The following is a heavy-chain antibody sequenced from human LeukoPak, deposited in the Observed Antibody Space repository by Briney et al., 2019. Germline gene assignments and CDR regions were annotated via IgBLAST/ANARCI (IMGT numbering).Heavy chain of an antibody. V-gene: IGHV3-53*01. Sequence: GGSLRLSCAASGFTFSTYTMNWVRQAPGKGLEWVSILDSDGSPSYADSVKGRFTISRDNSKNTLDLQMNSLRAEDTTVYYCARAAAGRAYYHYGMDVWGQGTTVTVSS. J-gene: IGHJ6*02. CDR2: LDSDGSP. CDR1: GFTFSTYT. D-gene: IGHD6-13*01. CDR3: ARAAAGRAYYHYGMDV.